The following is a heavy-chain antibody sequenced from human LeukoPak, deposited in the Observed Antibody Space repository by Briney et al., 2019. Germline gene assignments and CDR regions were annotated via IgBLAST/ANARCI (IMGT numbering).Heavy chain of an antibody. J-gene: IGHJ5*02. V-gene: IGHV3-33*08. CDR3: ARSVGGGVSGTGDWFDP. CDR2: IWNDGSNK. Sequence: GGSLRLSCAASGFTFSSYGMSWVRQAPGKGLEWVAVIWNDGSNKYYADSVKGRFTISRDDSTNTLYLQMNSLRAEDTAVYYCARSVGGGVSGTGDWFDPWGQGTLVIVSS. CDR1: GFTFSSYG. D-gene: IGHD1-26*01.